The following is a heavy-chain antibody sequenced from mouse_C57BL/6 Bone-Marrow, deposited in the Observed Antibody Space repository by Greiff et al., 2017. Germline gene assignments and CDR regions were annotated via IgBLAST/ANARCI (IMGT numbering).Heavy chain of an antibody. CDR3: ARTNYRLFDY. CDR2: ISTGGSYT. D-gene: IGHD2-1*01. CDR1: GFTFSSYG. J-gene: IGHJ2*01. V-gene: IGHV5-6*01. Sequence: EVHLVESGGDLVKPGGSLKLSCEASGFTFSSYGMSWVRQTPDQRLEWVANISTGGSYTYYTDSVKGRFTISRDNAKDTLYLQMSSLKSYDTAMYYCARTNYRLFDYWGQGTTLTVSS.